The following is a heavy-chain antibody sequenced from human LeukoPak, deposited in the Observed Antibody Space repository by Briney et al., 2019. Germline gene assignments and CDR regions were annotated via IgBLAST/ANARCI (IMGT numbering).Heavy chain of an antibody. CDR1: GFTLESHG. Sequence: GGSLRLSCGASGFTLESHGMHWVRQAPGKGLEWVAVTSYDGSNKYYADSVKGRFTISRDNSKNTLYLIMDSLRAEDTAVYYRASDYDIFTGYSNGYYFDYWGPGTLVPVSS. CDR3: ASDYDIFTGYSNGYYFDY. CDR2: TSYDGSNK. D-gene: IGHD3-9*01. J-gene: IGHJ4*02. V-gene: IGHV3-30*03.